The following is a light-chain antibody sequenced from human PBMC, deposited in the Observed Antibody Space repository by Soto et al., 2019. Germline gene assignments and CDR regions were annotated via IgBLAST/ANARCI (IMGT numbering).Light chain of an antibody. CDR1: QDINNF. Sequence: DIQMTQSPSSLSASVGDRVTMTCQASQDINNFLNWYQQKPGKAPKLLIYDAFKLDTGVPSRFSGSGSGTDFTFTISSLQPEDIATYCCQQYDNLPPTFGGGTKVEI. V-gene: IGKV1-33*01. J-gene: IGKJ4*01. CDR2: DAF. CDR3: QQYDNLPPT.